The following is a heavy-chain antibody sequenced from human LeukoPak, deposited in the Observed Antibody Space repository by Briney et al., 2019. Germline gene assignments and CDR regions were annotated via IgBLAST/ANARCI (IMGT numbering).Heavy chain of an antibody. CDR2: IKQDGSEK. V-gene: IGHV3-7*01. CDR3: ARASDSSSWWFVYFQH. D-gene: IGHD6-13*01. Sequence: GGSLRLSCAASGFTFSSYWMSWVRQAPGKGLEWVANIKQDGSEKYYVDSVKGRFTISGDNAKNSLYLQMNSLRAEDTAVYYCARASDSSSWWFVYFQHWGQGTLVTVSS. J-gene: IGHJ1*01. CDR1: GFTFSSYW.